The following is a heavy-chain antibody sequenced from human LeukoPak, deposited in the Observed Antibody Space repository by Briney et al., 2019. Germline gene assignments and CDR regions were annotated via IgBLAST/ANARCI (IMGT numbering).Heavy chain of an antibody. CDR2: ISYDGTNK. Sequence: GGSLRLSCAAPGFTFSSYAMHWVRQTPGKGLEWVAVISYDGTNKFDVDSVKGRFTISRDNSKSTLFLEMKSLRADDTAVYYCARGRGGTTTPYYFDSWGQGALVTVSS. CDR1: GFTFSSYA. D-gene: IGHD1-26*01. J-gene: IGHJ4*02. V-gene: IGHV3-30*04. CDR3: ARGRGGTTTPYYFDS.